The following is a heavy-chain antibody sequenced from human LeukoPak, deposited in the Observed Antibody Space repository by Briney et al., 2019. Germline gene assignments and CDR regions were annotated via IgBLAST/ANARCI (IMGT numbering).Heavy chain of an antibody. Sequence: GGSLRLSCAASGFTFSSYSMNWVRQAPGKGLEWVSSISSSSSYIYYADSVKGRFTISRDNSKNTLYLQMNSLRAEDTAVYYCAKDQELLHYFDYWGQGTLVTVSS. CDR1: GFTFSSYS. J-gene: IGHJ4*02. CDR3: AKDQELLHYFDY. V-gene: IGHV3-21*04. D-gene: IGHD1-26*01. CDR2: ISSSSSYI.